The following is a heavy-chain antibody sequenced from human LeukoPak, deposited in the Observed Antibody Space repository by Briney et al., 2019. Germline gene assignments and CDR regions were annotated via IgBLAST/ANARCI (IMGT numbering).Heavy chain of an antibody. CDR2: IINARST. D-gene: IGHD3-22*01. CDR1: RASLSSNAYY. CDR3: SRNMTIILVAERIDACDI. J-gene: IGHJ3*02. V-gene: IGHV4-39*01. Sequence: PSETLSLTCTLSRASLSSNAYYWAWIRQPPGKGLEWLGSIINARSTFYNTSLTSRAPISVDTSKNQFSRKRRFLNAANPARYYLSRNMTIILVAERIDACDIWGQGTMVTVSS.